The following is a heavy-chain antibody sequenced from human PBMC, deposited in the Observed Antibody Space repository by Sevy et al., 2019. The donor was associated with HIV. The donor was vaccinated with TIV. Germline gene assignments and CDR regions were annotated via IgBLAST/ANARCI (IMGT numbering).Heavy chain of an antibody. V-gene: IGHV3-30-3*01. CDR1: GFTFSSYA. CDR2: ISYDGSNK. D-gene: IGHD5-18*01. J-gene: IGHJ4*02. CDR3: ARDPRGVDTAWGGYFDY. Sequence: GGSLRLSCAASGFTFSSYAMHWVRQAPGKGLEWVAVISYDGSNKYYADSVKGRFTISRDNSKNTLYLQINSLRAEDTAVYYCARDPRGVDTAWGGYFDYWGQGTLVTVSS.